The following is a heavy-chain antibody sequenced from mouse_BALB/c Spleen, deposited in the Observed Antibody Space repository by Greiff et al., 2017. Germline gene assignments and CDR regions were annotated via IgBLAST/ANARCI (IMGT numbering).Heavy chain of an antibody. CDR2: INPSNGRT. CDR1: GYTFTSYW. D-gene: IGHD2-2*01. Sequence: QVQLQQPGAELVKPGASVKLSCKASGYTFTSYWMHWVKQRPGQGLEWIGEINPSNGRTNYNAKFKSKATLTVDKSSSTAYMQLSSLTSEDSAVYYCARFGFLYAMDYWGQGTSVTVSS. CDR3: ARFGFLYAMDY. V-gene: IGHV1S81*02. J-gene: IGHJ4*01.